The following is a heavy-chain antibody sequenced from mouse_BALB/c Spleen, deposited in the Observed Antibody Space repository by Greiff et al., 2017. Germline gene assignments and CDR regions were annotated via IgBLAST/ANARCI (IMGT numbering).Heavy chain of an antibody. CDR3: ARWGTTVEAY. CDR2: IYPGDGDT. CDR1: GYTFTSYW. J-gene: IGHJ3*01. Sequence: VQLQQSGAELARPGASVKLSCKASGYTFTSYWMQWVKQRPGQGLEWIGAIYPGDGDTRYTQKFKGKATLTADKSSSTAYMQLSSLASEDSAVYYCARWGTTVEAYWGQGTLVTVSA. D-gene: IGHD1-1*01. V-gene: IGHV1-87*01.